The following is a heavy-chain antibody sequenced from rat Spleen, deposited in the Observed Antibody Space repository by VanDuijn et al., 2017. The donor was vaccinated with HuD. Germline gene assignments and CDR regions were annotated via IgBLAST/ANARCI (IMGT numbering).Heavy chain of an antibody. CDR1: GFTFSNYG. CDR3: ARSDGTHYYLPFAD. J-gene: IGHJ3*01. CDR2: ISPSGVST. V-gene: IGHV5-19*01. Sequence: EVQLVESGGGLVQPGRSLKLSCAASGFTFSNYGMHWIRQAPTKGLEWVASISPSGVSTYYRDSAKGRFTISRDNAKSTLYLQMDSLRSEDTATYYCARSDGTHYYLPFADWGQGTLVTVSS. D-gene: IGHD1-12*02.